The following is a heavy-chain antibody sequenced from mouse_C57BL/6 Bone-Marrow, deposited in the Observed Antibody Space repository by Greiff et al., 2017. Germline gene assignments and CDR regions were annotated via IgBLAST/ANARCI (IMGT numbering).Heavy chain of an antibody. D-gene: IGHD2-4*01. J-gene: IGHJ4*01. Sequence: QVQLQQPGAELVRPGSSVQLSCKASGYTFTSYWMHWVKQRPIQGLEWIGNIDPSDSETHYNQKFKDKATLTVDKSSSTAYMQLSSLTSEDSAVYYCARWGGLRRSYYYAMDYWGQGTSVTVSS. V-gene: IGHV1-52*01. CDR2: IDPSDSET. CDR1: GYTFTSYW. CDR3: ARWGGLRRSYYYAMDY.